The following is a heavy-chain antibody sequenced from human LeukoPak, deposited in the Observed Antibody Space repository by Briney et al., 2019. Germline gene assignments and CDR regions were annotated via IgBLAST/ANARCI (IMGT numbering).Heavy chain of an antibody. J-gene: IGHJ4*02. CDR2: INAGNSHT. V-gene: IGHV1-3*01. CDR3: ARGIWSARTVDYYLDY. D-gene: IGHD2-21*01. Sequence: ASVKVSCKASGYNFNNYAIHWVRQAPGQRFEWMGWINAGNSHTKYSQNFQGRITITRASSASTVYMELSSLTSEDTAVYYCARGIWSARTVDYYLDYWGQGTLVTVSS. CDR1: GYNFNNYA.